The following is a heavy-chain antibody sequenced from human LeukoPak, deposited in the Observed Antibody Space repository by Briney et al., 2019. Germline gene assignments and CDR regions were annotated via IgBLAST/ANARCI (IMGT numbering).Heavy chain of an antibody. J-gene: IGHJ4*02. Sequence: SETLSVTCTVSGYSISSGNYWGWFRQPPGKGLEWFGSIYHSGSTYYNPSLKSRVTISIDTSKNQCSLNLRLVTAADTAVYYCARGKSRGSHIDYWGQGTLVTVSS. D-gene: IGHD1-26*01. CDR2: IYHSGST. CDR3: ARGKSRGSHIDY. V-gene: IGHV4-38-2*02. CDR1: GYSISSGNY.